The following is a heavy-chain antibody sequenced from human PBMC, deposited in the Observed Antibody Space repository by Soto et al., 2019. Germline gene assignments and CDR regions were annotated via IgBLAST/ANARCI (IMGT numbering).Heavy chain of an antibody. V-gene: IGHV3-30*18. CDR1: GFTFSSYG. CDR2: ISLEGSRK. CDR3: AKATGSGHTSMFYGMDV. D-gene: IGHD5-18*01. J-gene: IGHJ6*02. Sequence: PGGSLRLSCAASGFTFSSYGMHWVRQAPGKGLEWVAVISLEGSRKYYADSVKGRFTISRDNSENTLYLGMSSLRAEDSAMYYCAKATGSGHTSMFYGMDVWGQGTTVTVSS.